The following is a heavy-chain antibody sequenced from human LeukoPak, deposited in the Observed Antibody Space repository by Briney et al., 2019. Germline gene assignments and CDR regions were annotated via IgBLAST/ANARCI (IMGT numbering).Heavy chain of an antibody. J-gene: IGHJ4*02. CDR3: ARGSSGWYVRYYFDY. CDR2: MNPNSGNT. CDR1: GYTFTSYD. D-gene: IGHD6-19*01. Sequence: ASVKVSCKASGYTFTSYDINWVRQATGQGLEWMGWMNPNSGNTGYAQKFQGRVTMTRNTSISTTYMELSSLRSEDTAVYYRARGSSGWYVRYYFDYWGQGTLVTVSS. V-gene: IGHV1-8*01.